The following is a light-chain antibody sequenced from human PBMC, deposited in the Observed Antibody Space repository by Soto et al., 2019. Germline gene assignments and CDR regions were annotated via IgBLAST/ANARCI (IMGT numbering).Light chain of an antibody. CDR3: QQYSNWPQT. J-gene: IGKJ1*01. CDR2: GAS. Sequence: EIVMTQSPATLSVSPGERATLSCRATQSVSSNLAWYQQKPGQAPSLLIYGASTRSTGIPARFSRSGSGTEFTLTISRLQSEDFAVYYCQQYSNWPQTFGEGTTVEIK. V-gene: IGKV3-15*01. CDR1: QSVSSN.